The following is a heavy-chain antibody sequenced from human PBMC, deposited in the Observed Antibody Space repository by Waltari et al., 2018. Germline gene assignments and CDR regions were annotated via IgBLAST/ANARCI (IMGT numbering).Heavy chain of an antibody. V-gene: IGHV4-59*08. Sequence: QVHLQESGPGLVKPSETLSLTCTVSGGSISGHYWRWIRQPPGKGLEWIAYIYYSGSTNYNPSLTGRVTISVDTSKNQFSLKVSSVTAADTAVYYCARLPTTVTNPPFDYWGQGTLVTVSS. CDR1: GGSISGHY. CDR3: ARLPTTVTNPPFDY. CDR2: IYYSGST. J-gene: IGHJ4*02. D-gene: IGHD4-4*01.